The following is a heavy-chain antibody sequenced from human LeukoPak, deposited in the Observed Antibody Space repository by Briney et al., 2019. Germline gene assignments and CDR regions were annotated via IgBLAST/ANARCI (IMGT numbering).Heavy chain of an antibody. CDR1: GFTFSDYA. CDR2: ISSSSSYI. D-gene: IGHD2-2*02. CDR3: AREIPLTY. Sequence: GGSLRLSCVASGFTFSDYAMNWVRQAPGKGLEWVSSISSSSSYIYYTDSVKGRFTISRDNAKNSLYLQMNSLRAEDTAVYYCAREIPLTYWGQGTLVTVSS. V-gene: IGHV3-21*01. J-gene: IGHJ4*02.